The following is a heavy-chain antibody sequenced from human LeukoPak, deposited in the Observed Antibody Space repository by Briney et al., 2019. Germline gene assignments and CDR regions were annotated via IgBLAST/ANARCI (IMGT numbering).Heavy chain of an antibody. J-gene: IGHJ4*02. V-gene: IGHV1-69*05. Sequence: GASVKVSCKASGGTFSSYAISWVRQAPGQGLEWMGGIIPIFGTANYAQKFQGRVTITTDESTSTAYMELSSLRSEDTAVYYCARDPEGGGDSPTDYWGQGTLVTVSS. CDR3: ARDPEGGGDSPTDY. D-gene: IGHD2-21*02. CDR2: IIPIFGTA. CDR1: GGTFSSYA.